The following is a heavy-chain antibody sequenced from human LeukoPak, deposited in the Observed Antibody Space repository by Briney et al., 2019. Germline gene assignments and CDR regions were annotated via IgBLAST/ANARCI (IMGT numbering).Heavy chain of an antibody. V-gene: IGHV3-7*05. CDR1: GFTFSSYG. Sequence: PGRSLRLSCAASGFTFSSYGMHWVRQAPGKGPEWVANIKQDGSEKYYVDSVKGRFTISRDNAKNSLCLQMNSLRVEDTAVYYCARGYSYVDYWGQGTLVTVSS. D-gene: IGHD5-18*01. CDR2: IKQDGSEK. CDR3: ARGYSYVDY. J-gene: IGHJ4*02.